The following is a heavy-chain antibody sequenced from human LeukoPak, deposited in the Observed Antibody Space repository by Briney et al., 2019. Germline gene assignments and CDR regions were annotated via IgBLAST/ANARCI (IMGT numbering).Heavy chain of an antibody. V-gene: IGHV4-34*01. CDR3: AGGRNFVLRFLEWFHTEFDY. Sequence: SETLSLTCAVYGGSFSGYYWSWIRQPPGKGLEWIGEINNSGSTNYNPSLKSRVTISVATSKHQFYLKLSSVTAADTAVYYRAGGRNFVLRFLEWFHTEFDYWGQGTLVTVSS. CDR2: INNSGST. D-gene: IGHD3-3*01. J-gene: IGHJ4*02. CDR1: GGSFSGYY.